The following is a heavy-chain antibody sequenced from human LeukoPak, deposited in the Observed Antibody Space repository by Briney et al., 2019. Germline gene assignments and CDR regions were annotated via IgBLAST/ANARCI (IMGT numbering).Heavy chain of an antibody. CDR1: GGSFSGYY. Sequence: LSLTCAVYGGSFSGYYWSWIRQAPGKGLEWVSYISSSGSTIYYADSVKGRFTISRDNAKNSLYLQMNSLRAEDTAVYYCAREGQRFYYDSSGFIDYWGQGTLVTVSS. J-gene: IGHJ4*02. D-gene: IGHD3-22*01. CDR3: AREGQRFYYDSSGFIDY. CDR2: ISSSGSTI. V-gene: IGHV3-11*01.